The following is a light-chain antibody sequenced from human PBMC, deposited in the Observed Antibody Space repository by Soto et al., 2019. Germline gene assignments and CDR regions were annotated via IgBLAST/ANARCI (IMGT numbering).Light chain of an antibody. Sequence: DIQMTQSPSTLSASVGERVTFLCRASRIISGWLAWYQQKPGKAPKLLIYKASSLEGGVPSRFSGSGSGTDFTLTISSLQPDDFATYYCQQYHSYSLTFGGGTKVDIK. J-gene: IGKJ4*01. CDR3: QQYHSYSLT. CDR1: RIISGW. V-gene: IGKV1-5*03. CDR2: KAS.